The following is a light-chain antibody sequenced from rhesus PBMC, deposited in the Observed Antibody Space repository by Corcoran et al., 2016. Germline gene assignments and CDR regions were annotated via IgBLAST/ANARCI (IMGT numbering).Light chain of an antibody. CDR1: QSISSW. J-gene: IGKJ2*01. CDR3: LQYSSSPYS. Sequence: DIQMTQSPSSLSASVGDTVTITCRASQSISSWLDWYQQKPGKAPKVLIYKAASLHSGVPSRFSGSGSGTDFTLTIRSLQPADFATYFCLQYSSSPYSFGQGTKVEIK. V-gene: IGKV1-22*01. CDR2: KAA.